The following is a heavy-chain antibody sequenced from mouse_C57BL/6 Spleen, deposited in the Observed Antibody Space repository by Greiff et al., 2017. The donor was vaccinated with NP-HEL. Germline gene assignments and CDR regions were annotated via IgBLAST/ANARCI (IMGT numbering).Heavy chain of an antibody. CDR2: ISSGGSYT. D-gene: IGHD1-1*01. CDR1: GFTFSSYG. V-gene: IGHV5-6*01. CDR3: ARHYYGSSYYFDY. J-gene: IGHJ2*01. Sequence: EVKLMESGGDLVKPGGSLKLSCAASGFTFSSYGMSWVRQTPDKSLEWVATISSGGSYTYYPDSVKGRFTISRDNAKNTLYLQMSSLKSEDTAMYYCARHYYGSSYYFDYWGQGTTLTVSS.